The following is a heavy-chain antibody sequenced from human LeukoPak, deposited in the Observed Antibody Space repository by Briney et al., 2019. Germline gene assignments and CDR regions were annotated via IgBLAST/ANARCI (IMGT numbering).Heavy chain of an antibody. CDR1: GYTFTGYY. CDR3: ARGPNYYDSSGFHYRD. D-gene: IGHD3-22*01. V-gene: IGHV1-2*02. Sequence: ASVKVSCKASGYTFTGYYMHWVRQAPGQGLEWMGWINPNSADTKIAQKFQGRVTMTRDTSISTAYMELSSLRSDDTAVYYCARGPNYYDSSGFHYRDWGQGTRVTVSS. J-gene: IGHJ4*02. CDR2: INPNSADT.